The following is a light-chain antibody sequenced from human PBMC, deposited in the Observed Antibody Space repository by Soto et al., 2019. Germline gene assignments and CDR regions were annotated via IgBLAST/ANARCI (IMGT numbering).Light chain of an antibody. CDR3: LQRSDWPRT. CDR1: QSVSSY. CDR2: DAS. J-gene: IGKJ1*01. V-gene: IGKV3-11*01. Sequence: EIVLTQSPATLSLSPGERATLSCRASQSVSSYLAWYQQKPGQAPRLLIYDASNRATGIPARFSGSGSGTDFTLTISSLEPEDFAVYYCLQRSDWPRTFGQGTKVEI.